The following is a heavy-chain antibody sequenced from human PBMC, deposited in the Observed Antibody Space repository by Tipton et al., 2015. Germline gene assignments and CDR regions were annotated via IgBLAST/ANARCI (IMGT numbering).Heavy chain of an antibody. Sequence: LRLSCAVSGGSIDSYYWSWIRQPPGMRLEWIGYIDFRGSTEYNPSVKSRVSISVDRSKNQFSLRLNSVTAADTAVYSCARDAWAGDSRGFYYIYWGQGTLVRVSS. CDR1: GGSIDSYY. J-gene: IGHJ4*02. CDR3: ARDAWAGDSRGFYYIY. CDR2: IDFRGST. D-gene: IGHD3-22*01. V-gene: IGHV4-59*01.